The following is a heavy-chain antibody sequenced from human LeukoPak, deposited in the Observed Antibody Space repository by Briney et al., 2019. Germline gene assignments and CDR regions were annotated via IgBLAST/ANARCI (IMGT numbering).Heavy chain of an antibody. CDR3: ARGRGIWNYVRGNWFDP. D-gene: IGHD1-7*01. J-gene: IGHJ5*02. Sequence: SETLCLTCAVSGGSFSGYYTSCIPHPPGKGLEWIGEINHSGSTNYTQSLKSRVTISVDTSKNHFSLKLSSVTAADTAVYYCARGRGIWNYVRGNWFDPWGQGTLVTVSS. CDR2: INHSGST. V-gene: IGHV4-34*01. CDR1: GGSFSGYY.